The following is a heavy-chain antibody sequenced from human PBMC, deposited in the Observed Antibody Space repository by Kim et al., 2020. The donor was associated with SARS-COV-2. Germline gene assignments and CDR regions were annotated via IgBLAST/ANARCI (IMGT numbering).Heavy chain of an antibody. CDR3: AKDGGGWYTSGWYYFDY. CDR1: GFTYNNYA. D-gene: IGHD6-19*01. CDR2: ISGSGSNS. V-gene: IGHV3-23*01. J-gene: IGHJ4*02. Sequence: GGSLRLSCAASGFTYNNYAMSWVRQAPGKGLEWVSSISGSGSNSYYADFVKGRFTISRDKSKNTLYLRLNSLRAEDTALYYCAKDGGGWYTSGWYYFDYWGQGTRVTVSS.